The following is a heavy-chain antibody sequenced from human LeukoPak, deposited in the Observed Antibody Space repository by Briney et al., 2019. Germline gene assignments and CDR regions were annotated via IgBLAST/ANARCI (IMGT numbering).Heavy chain of an antibody. CDR3: ARDGSNYYDS. CDR2: IYYTGIT. CDR1: GGSISSYY. J-gene: IGHJ4*02. Sequence: SETLSLTCTVSGGSISSYYWSWIRQPPGKGLEWIGYIYYTGITNYNPSLKSRVTISVDTSKNQFSLKLSSVTAADTAVHYCARDGSNYYDSWGQGTLVTVSS. V-gene: IGHV4-59*01. D-gene: IGHD6-13*01.